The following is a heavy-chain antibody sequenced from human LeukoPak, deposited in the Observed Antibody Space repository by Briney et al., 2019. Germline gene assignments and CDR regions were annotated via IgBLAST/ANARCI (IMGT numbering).Heavy chain of an antibody. CDR3: AKEGNTALVTGYFDL. Sequence: SVKVSCKASGIFGSYVISWVRQAPGQGLEWMGGIIPVSGSTRYAQKFQGRLTITADESTSTVYMEMSSLRSEDTAMYYCAKEGNTALVTGYFDLWGRGTLVTVSA. V-gene: IGHV1-69*01. CDR2: IIPVSGST. CDR1: GIFGSYV. J-gene: IGHJ2*01. D-gene: IGHD5-18*01.